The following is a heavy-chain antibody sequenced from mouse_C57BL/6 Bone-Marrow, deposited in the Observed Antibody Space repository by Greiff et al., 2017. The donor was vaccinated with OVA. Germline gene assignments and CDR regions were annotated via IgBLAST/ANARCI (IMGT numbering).Heavy chain of an antibody. CDR2: IDPENGDT. CDR3: TTAVIIDYYGSSYLEGPYYFDY. Sequence: EVQLQESGAELVRPGASVKLSCTASGFNIKDDYMHWVKQRPEQGLEWIGWIDPENGDTEYASKFQGKATITADTSSNTAYLQLSSLTSEDTAVYYCTTAVIIDYYGSSYLEGPYYFDYWGQGTTLTVSA. D-gene: IGHD1-1*01. CDR1: GFNIKDDY. J-gene: IGHJ2*01. V-gene: IGHV14-4*01.